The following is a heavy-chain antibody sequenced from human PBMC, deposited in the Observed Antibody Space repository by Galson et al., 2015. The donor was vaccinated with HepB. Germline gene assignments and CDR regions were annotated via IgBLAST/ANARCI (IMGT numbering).Heavy chain of an antibody. D-gene: IGHD6-19*01. CDR2: ISSSSSYI. Sequence: SLRLSCAASGFTFSSYSMNWVRQAPGKGLEWVSSISSSSSYIYYADSVKGRFTISRDNAKNSLYLQMNSLRAEDTAVYYCARAKGRLSRAAFDIWGQGTMVTVSS. J-gene: IGHJ3*02. CDR1: GFTFSSYS. CDR3: ARAKGRLSRAAFDI. V-gene: IGHV3-21*01.